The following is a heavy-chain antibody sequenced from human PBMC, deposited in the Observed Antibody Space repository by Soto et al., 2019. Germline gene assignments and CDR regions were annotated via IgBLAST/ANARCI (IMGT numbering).Heavy chain of an antibody. CDR1: VVSFSGYY. V-gene: IGHV4-34*01. CDR2: INHSGST. CDR3: ARAGWNYGYGGYLSYYYGMEV. D-gene: IGHD1-7*01. Sequence: KAXETLSLTCAFYVVSFSGYYWSCIRQPPGKGLEWIGEINHSGSTNYNPSLKSRVTISVDTSKNQFSLKLSSVTAADTAVYYCARAGWNYGYGGYLSYYYGMEVWGQATTVIVSS. J-gene: IGHJ6*02.